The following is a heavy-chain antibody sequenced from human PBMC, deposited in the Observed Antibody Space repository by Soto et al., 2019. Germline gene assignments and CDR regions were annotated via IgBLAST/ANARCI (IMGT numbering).Heavy chain of an antibody. CDR3: ARETGENWTYEAH. CDR1: GAYISDFS. Sequence: PSETLSLTCRVSGAYISDFSWSLIRQPAGKELEWIRRISITGNTERNPSFNSRVTMSIDTYRDHFSLTLQSATAADTALYYCARETGENWTYEAHWGPGTLATVAS. CDR2: ISITGNT. J-gene: IGHJ1*01. D-gene: IGHD1-7*01. V-gene: IGHV4-4*07.